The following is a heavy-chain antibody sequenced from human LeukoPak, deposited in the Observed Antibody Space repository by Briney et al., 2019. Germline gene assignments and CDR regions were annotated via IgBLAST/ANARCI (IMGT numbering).Heavy chain of an antibody. Sequence: GGSLRLSCAASGFTFSRSAMTWVRQGPGTGLEFVASIIYSGGATYYADSVKGRFTISRDNSKNTLYLQMNSLRAEDTALYYCAKDGLYYDGREQVYYFDAWGQASSATVSS. D-gene: IGHD3-16*01. CDR3: AKDGLYYDGREQVYYFDA. CDR2: IIYSGGAT. CDR1: GFTFSRSA. J-gene: IGHJ4*01. V-gene: IGHV3-23*01.